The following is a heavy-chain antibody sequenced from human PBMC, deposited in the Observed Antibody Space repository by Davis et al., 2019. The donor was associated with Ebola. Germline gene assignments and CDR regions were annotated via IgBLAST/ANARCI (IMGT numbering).Heavy chain of an antibody. CDR1: GFTFSGSA. CDR2: IRSKANSYAT. J-gene: IGHJ6*02. Sequence: GESLKISCAASGFTFSGSAMHWVRQASGKGLEWVGRIRSKANSYATAYAASVKGRFTISRDDSKNTAYLQMNSLKTEDTAVYYCTRPSDLVATIQGYNYGMDVWGQGTTVTVSS. D-gene: IGHD5-12*01. V-gene: IGHV3-73*01. CDR3: TRPSDLVATIQGYNYGMDV.